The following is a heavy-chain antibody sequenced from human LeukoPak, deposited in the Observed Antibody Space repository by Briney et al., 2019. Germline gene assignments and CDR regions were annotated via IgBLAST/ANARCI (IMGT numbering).Heavy chain of an antibody. V-gene: IGHV1-2*02. D-gene: IGHD3-3*01. CDR1: GYTFTSYG. J-gene: IGHJ4*02. CDR2: INPNSGGT. Sequence: GASVKVSCKASGYTFTSYGISWVRQAPGQGLEWMGWINPNSGGTNYAQKFQGRVTMTRDTSISTAYMELSRLRSDDTAVYYCAEGSGYPGEWGQGTLVTVSS. CDR3: AEGSGYPGE.